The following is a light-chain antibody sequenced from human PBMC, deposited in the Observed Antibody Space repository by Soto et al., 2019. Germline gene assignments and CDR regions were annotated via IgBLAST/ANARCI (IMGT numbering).Light chain of an antibody. V-gene: IGKV4-1*01. CDR1: QRVLYSSNNKNY. J-gene: IGKJ5*01. CDR2: WAS. Sequence: IVMTPSPDSLAVSLGERATINCKSSQRVLYSSNNKNYLAWYQQKPGQPPKLLIYWASTRDSGVPDRFSGGGYGTDFTLTISSLQAADVAVYYCQQYYSTPRTFGQGTRLEIK. CDR3: QQYYSTPRT.